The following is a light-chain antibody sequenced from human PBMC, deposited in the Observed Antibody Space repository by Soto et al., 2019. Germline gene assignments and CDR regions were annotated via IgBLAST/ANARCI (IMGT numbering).Light chain of an antibody. CDR3: SSYRSSSTYV. CDR1: NSDVGGYNY. Sequence: SVLTQPASVSGSPGQSTTISCTGTNSDVGGYNYVSWYQQHPGKAPELMIYEVSHRPSGVSNRFSGSKSDNTASLTISGLQAEDEADYYCSSYRSSSTYVFGTGTKVTV. CDR2: EVS. V-gene: IGLV2-14*01. J-gene: IGLJ1*01.